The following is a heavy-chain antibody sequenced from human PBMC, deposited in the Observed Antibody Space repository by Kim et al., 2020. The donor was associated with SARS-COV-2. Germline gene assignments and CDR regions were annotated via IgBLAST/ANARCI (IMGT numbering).Heavy chain of an antibody. Sequence: GGSLRLSCAASGFTFDDYAMHWVRQAPGKGLEWVSLISGDGGSTYYADSVKGRFTISRDNSKNSLYLQMNSLRTEDTALHYCAKDNMVRGVISSTWGQGTLVTVSS. D-gene: IGHD3-10*01. J-gene: IGHJ5*02. CDR1: GFTFDDYA. CDR3: AKDNMVRGVISST. V-gene: IGHV3-43*02. CDR2: ISGDGGST.